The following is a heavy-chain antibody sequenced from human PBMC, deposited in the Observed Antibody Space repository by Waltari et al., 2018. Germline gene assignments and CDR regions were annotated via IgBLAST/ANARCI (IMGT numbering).Heavy chain of an antibody. Sequence: QVQLQESGPGLVKPSETLSLTCTVSGGSISSYYWSWIRQPPGKGLEWIVYIYYSGSTNYNPSLKSRVTISVDTSKNQFSLKLSSVTAADTAVYYCARASRGYPFVARFDYWGQGTLVTVSS. V-gene: IGHV4-59*01. D-gene: IGHD5-18*01. CDR3: ARASRGYPFVARFDY. CDR1: GGSISSYY. CDR2: IYYSGST. J-gene: IGHJ4*02.